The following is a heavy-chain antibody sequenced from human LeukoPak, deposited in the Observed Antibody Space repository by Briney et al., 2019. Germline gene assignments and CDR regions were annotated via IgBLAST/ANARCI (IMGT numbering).Heavy chain of an antibody. J-gene: IGHJ5*02. CDR2: IYYSGST. Sequence: SETLSLTCTVSGGSISSSSYYWGWIRQPPGKVLEWIGSIYYSGSTYYDPSLKSRVTISVDTSKNQFSLKLSSVTAADTAVYYCARDLRGFAGTGVDPWGQGTLVTVSS. CDR3: ARDLRGFAGTGVDP. CDR1: GGSISSSSYY. V-gene: IGHV4-39*07. D-gene: IGHD1-7*01.